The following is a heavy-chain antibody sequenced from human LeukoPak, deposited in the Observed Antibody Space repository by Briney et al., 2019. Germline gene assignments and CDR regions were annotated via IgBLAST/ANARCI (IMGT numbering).Heavy chain of an antibody. CDR3: AREGYCSSTSCLNYYYYMDV. J-gene: IGHJ6*03. V-gene: IGHV4-61*02. D-gene: IGHD2-2*01. CDR2: IYTSGST. CDR1: GGSISSGSYY. Sequence: KPSETLSLNCTVSGGSISSGSYYWRWIRQPAGKGLEWIGRIYTSGSTNYNPSLKSRVTISVDTSKNQFSLKLSSVTAADTAVYYCAREGYCSSTSCLNYYYYMDVWGKGTTVTVSS.